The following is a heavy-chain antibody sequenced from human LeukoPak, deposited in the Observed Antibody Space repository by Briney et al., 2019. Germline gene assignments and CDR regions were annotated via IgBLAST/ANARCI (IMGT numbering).Heavy chain of an antibody. V-gene: IGHV3-21*01. CDR3: ARAPGATLDY. Sequence: GGSLRLSCAASGFTFSSYWMHWVRQAPGKGLEWVSSISSSSSYIYYADSVKGRFTISRDNAKNSLYLQMNSLRAEDTAVYYCARAPGATLDYWGQGTLVTVSS. CDR2: ISSSSSYI. CDR1: GFTFSSYW. D-gene: IGHD1-26*01. J-gene: IGHJ4*02.